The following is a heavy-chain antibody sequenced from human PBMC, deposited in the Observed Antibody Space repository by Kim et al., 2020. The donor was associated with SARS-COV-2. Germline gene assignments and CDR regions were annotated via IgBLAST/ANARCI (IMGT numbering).Heavy chain of an antibody. CDR3: ATHFRGTAIRFLGLYHFDS. D-gene: IGHD2-2*02. Sequence: SETLSLTCTVSGGSISSSGYYWGWIRQPPGKGLEWIGSGYYTGATYYDPSLKSRVNISVDTSKNQFSLKLNSVPAAVTAVYYCATHFRGTAIRFLGLYHFDSGGQGTLVTVAS. V-gene: IGHV4-39*01. CDR1: GGSISSSGYY. CDR2: GYYTGAT. J-gene: IGHJ4*02.